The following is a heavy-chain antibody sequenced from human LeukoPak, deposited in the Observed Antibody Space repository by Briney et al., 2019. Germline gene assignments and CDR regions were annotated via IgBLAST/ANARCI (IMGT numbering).Heavy chain of an antibody. CDR1: GGSIRSGSYH. D-gene: IGHD3-16*02. J-gene: IGHJ4*02. V-gene: IGHV4-61*02. CDR3: ARGGDYIWGTYRPFDY. Sequence: KPSQTLSLTCTVSGGSIRSGSYHWSWIRQSAGKGLEWIGRIYTNGSTNYNPSLKSRVTISVDTSKNQFSLKLNSVTAADTAVYYCARGGDYIWGTYRPFDYWGQGTLVTVSS. CDR2: IYTNGST.